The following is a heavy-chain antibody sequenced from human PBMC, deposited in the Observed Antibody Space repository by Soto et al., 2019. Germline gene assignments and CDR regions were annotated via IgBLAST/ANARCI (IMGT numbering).Heavy chain of an antibody. CDR2: INPSGGST. CDR3: ASSSSFDAFDI. Sequence: ASVKVSCKASGYTFTSYYMHWVRQAPGQGLEWMGIINPSGGSTSYAQKFQGRVTMTRDTSTSTAYMELSSLRSEDTAVYYCASSSSFDAFDIWGQGTMVTVSS. CDR1: GYTFTSYY. D-gene: IGHD6-13*01. V-gene: IGHV1-46*01. J-gene: IGHJ3*02.